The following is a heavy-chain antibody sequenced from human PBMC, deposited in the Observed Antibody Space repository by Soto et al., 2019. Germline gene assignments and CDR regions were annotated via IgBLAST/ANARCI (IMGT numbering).Heavy chain of an antibody. D-gene: IGHD7-27*01. Sequence: EVQLVESGGGLVQPGGSLRLSCAASGFTFSDHYMDWVRQAPGKGLEWVGRTRNKANSYTTEYAASVKGRFTISRDDPKNSLYLQMNSLKTEDTAVYYCARERVWGSYGMDVWGQGTTVTVSS. V-gene: IGHV3-72*01. CDR3: ARERVWGSYGMDV. CDR1: GFTFSDHY. J-gene: IGHJ6*02. CDR2: TRNKANSYTT.